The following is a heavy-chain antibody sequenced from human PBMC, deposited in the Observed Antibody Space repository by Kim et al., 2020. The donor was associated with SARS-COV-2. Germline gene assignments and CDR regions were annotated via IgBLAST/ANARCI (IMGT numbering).Heavy chain of an antibody. CDR1: GFTFSSYS. Sequence: GGSLRLSRAASGFTFSSYSMNWVRQAPGKGLEWVSSISSSSSYIYYADSVKGRFTISRDNAKNSLYLQMNSLRAEDTAVYYCAREGGYSGYDYKGGFDPWGQGTLVTVSS. CDR3: AREGGYSGYDYKGGFDP. V-gene: IGHV3-21*01. CDR2: ISSSSSYI. D-gene: IGHD5-12*01. J-gene: IGHJ5*02.